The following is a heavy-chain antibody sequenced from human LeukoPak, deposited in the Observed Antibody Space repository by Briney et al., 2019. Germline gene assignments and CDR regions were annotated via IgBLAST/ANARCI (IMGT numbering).Heavy chain of an antibody. CDR2: ITGSGDST. V-gene: IGHV3-23*01. Sequence: QPGGSLRLSCAASGFTFSSHAMSWLRQAPGKGLEWVSVITGSGDSTYYADSVKGRFTISRDNSKNMLYLQMNSLRAEDTAIYYSAKVRGSSWGPFDYWGQGTLVTVSS. J-gene: IGHJ4*02. CDR3: AKVRGSSWGPFDY. D-gene: IGHD6-13*01. CDR1: GFTFSSHA.